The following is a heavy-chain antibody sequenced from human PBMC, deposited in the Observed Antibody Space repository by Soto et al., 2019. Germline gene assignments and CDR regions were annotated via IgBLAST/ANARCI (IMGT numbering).Heavy chain of an antibody. J-gene: IGHJ3*02. CDR2: LSGSGGST. CDR1: GFTFSSYA. D-gene: IGHD1-1*01. Sequence: EVQLLESGGGLVQPGGSQRLSCAASGFTFSSYAMSWVRQAPGKGLEWVSALSGSGGSTYYADSVKGRFAISRDNAKNTLYLQVNSLRAEDTAVYYCAKESYWSDRGSFDIWGQGTMRTVSS. V-gene: IGHV3-23*01. CDR3: AKESYWSDRGSFDI.